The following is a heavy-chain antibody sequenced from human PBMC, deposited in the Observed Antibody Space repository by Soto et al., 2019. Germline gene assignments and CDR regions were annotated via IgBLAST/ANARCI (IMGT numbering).Heavy chain of an antibody. V-gene: IGHV1-18*04. J-gene: IGHJ3*02. D-gene: IGHD2-2*01. CDR2: ISANNGNT. CDR1: GYTFSRYY. Sequence: ASVTVSCQTSGYTFSRYYIHWVRQAPGQGLEWIGWISANNGNTNYAQKLKGRVTMTTDTSTTTAYMELRSLRSDDTAVYYCARAGVVVVPAASDAFDIWGQGTMVTVSS. CDR3: ARAGVVVVPAASDAFDI.